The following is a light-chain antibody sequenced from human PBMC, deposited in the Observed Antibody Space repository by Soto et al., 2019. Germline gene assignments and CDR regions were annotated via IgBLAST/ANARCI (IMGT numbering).Light chain of an antibody. Sequence: DIQMPQSPSSLSASVGDRVTITCRASQGISNYLTWYQQIPGKVPKLLISAASTLQSGVTSRFSGSGSGTEFTLTISSLQQEDVATYYYQKSTNVPTFGGGTKVEIK. V-gene: IGKV1-27*01. CDR3: QKSTNVPT. J-gene: IGKJ4*01. CDR2: AAS. CDR1: QGISNY.